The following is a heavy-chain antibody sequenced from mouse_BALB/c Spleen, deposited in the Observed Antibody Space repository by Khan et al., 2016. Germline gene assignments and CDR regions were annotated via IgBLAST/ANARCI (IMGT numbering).Heavy chain of an antibody. D-gene: IGHD1-1*01. CDR3: ARMGNSFITTMGGAIDY. Sequence: QVQLQQSGPGLVQPSQSLSITCTVSGFSLTNYGVHWVRQSPGKGLEWLGVIWSGGTTDYNAAFISRLSISKDNSKSQVFFKRNRLQANDTAIYYCARMGNSFITTMGGAIDYWGQGTSVTVSS. CDR1: GFSLTNYG. CDR2: IWSGGTT. J-gene: IGHJ4*01. V-gene: IGHV2-2*02.